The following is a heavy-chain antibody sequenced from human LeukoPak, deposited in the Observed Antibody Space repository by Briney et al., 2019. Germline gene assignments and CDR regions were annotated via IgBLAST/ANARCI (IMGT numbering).Heavy chain of an antibody. D-gene: IGHD3-10*01. V-gene: IGHV1-18*04. Sequence: ASVKVSCKASGYTFTSYGISWVRQAPGQGLEWMGWINAYNGNTNYAQKLQGRVTMTTDTSTSTAYMELRSLRSDDTAVYYRARARVQGSWYYYYMDVWGKGTTVTVSS. CDR2: INAYNGNT. J-gene: IGHJ6*03. CDR1: GYTFTSYG. CDR3: ARARVQGSWYYYYMDV.